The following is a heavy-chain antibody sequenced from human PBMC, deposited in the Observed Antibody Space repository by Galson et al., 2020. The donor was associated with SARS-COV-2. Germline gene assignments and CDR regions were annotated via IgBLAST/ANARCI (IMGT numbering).Heavy chain of an antibody. J-gene: IGHJ6*03. Sequence: GESLKISCVASGFRFGSSAMTWVRQGPGKGLEWVTSISDSGLSTYYADSVKGRFTMSRDNSKNKLYLQMTSLRAEDTAIYYCAKVQGYCSGAGFEDDRDCYFYSYYMDVWGKGTTVTVSS. CDR1: GFRFGSSA. D-gene: IGHD2-15*01. CDR2: ISDSGLST. CDR3: AKVQGYCSGAGFEDDRDCYFYSYYMDV. V-gene: IGHV3-23*01.